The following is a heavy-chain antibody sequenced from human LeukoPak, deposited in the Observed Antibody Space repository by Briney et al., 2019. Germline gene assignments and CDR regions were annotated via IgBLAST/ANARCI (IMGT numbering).Heavy chain of an antibody. CDR3: ARSDYDSSGADY. V-gene: IGHV4-59*01. Sequence: SETLSLTCTVSGGSISSYYWSWIRQPPGKGLEWIEYIYYSGSTNYNPSLKSRVTISVDTSKNQFSLKLSSVTAADTAVYYCARSDYDSSGADYWGQGTLVTVSS. D-gene: IGHD3-22*01. CDR2: IYYSGST. CDR1: GGSISSYY. J-gene: IGHJ4*02.